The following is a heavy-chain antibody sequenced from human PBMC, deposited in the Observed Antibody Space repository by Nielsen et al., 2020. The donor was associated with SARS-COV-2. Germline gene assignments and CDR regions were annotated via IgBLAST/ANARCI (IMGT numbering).Heavy chain of an antibody. CDR2: INSDGSST. CDR3: ARGDIVVGPAAIYYYGMDV. D-gene: IGHD2-2*01. V-gene: IGHV3-74*01. CDR1: GFTFSSYW. Sequence: GESLKISCAASGFTFSSYWMHWVRQAPGKGLVWVSRINSDGSSTSYADSVKGRFTISRDNAKNTLYLQMNSLRAEDTAVYYCARGDIVVGPAAIYYYGMDVWGQGTTVTVSS. J-gene: IGHJ6*02.